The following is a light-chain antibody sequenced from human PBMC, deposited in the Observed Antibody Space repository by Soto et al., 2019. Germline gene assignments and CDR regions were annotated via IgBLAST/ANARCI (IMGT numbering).Light chain of an antibody. CDR1: QGIANY. J-gene: IGKJ1*01. CDR3: QXXDSAPWT. Sequence: DIQMTQSPSSLSASVGDRVTITCRASQGIANYLVWYQQKPGKVPKLLIYTASTLQSGVPSRFSGSGSGTDFTLTISSLQPXXVXTXYXQXXDSAPWTFGQGTTVEIK. V-gene: IGKV1-27*01. CDR2: TAS.